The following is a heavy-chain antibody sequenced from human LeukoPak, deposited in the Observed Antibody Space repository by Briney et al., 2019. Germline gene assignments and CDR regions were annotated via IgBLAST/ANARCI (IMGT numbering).Heavy chain of an antibody. J-gene: IGHJ4*02. CDR2: ISYDGSNK. D-gene: IGHD2-21*02. V-gene: IGHV3-30*03. Sequence: GGSLRLSCAASGFTFSSYGMHWVRQAPGKGLEWVAVISYDGSNKYYADSVKGRFTISRDNAKNSLYLQMNSLRAEDTAVYYCARVIAYCGGDCYYDYWGQGTLVTVSS. CDR1: GFTFSSYG. CDR3: ARVIAYCGGDCYYDY.